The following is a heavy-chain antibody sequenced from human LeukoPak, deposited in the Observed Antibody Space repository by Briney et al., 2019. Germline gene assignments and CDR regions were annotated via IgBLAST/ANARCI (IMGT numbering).Heavy chain of an antibody. CDR3: ARVIVSGYYDAFDM. CDR1: GFTVSSNY. V-gene: IGHV3-53*01. D-gene: IGHD3-3*01. Sequence: PGGSLRLSCAASGFTVSSNYMSWVRQAPGKGLEWVSIIYSGGSTYYADSVKGRFTISRDNSKNTPWLQMNSLRAEDTAVYHCARVIVSGYYDAFDMWGQGTMVTVSS. J-gene: IGHJ3*02. CDR2: IYSGGST.